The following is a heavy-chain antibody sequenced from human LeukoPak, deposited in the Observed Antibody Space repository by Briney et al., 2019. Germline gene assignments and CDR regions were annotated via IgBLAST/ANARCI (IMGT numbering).Heavy chain of an antibody. Sequence: ASVKVSCKASGYTFTSYGISWVRQAPGQGLEWMGWINPNSGGTNYAQKFQGRVTMTRDTSISTAYMELSRLRSDDTAVYYCASNSGSDYYYYGMDVWGQGTTVTVSS. CDR1: GYTFTSYG. CDR3: ASNSGSDYYYYGMDV. D-gene: IGHD5-12*01. V-gene: IGHV1-2*02. J-gene: IGHJ6*02. CDR2: INPNSGGT.